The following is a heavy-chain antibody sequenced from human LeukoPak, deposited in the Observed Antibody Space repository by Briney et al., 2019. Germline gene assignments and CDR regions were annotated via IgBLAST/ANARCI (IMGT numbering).Heavy chain of an antibody. CDR1: GFTFSSYW. Sequence: PGGSLRLSCAASGFTFSSYWMHWVRQAPGKGRVWVSRINSDGSSTSYADSVKGRFTISRDNAKNTLFLQMNSLRADDTAVYYCARGDFLPAGLDYWGQGTQVTVSS. D-gene: IGHD2/OR15-2a*01. CDR2: INSDGSST. V-gene: IGHV3-74*01. J-gene: IGHJ4*02. CDR3: ARGDFLPAGLDY.